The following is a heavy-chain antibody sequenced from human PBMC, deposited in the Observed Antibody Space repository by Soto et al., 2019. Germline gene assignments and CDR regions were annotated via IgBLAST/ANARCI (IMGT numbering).Heavy chain of an antibody. J-gene: IGHJ3*02. CDR1: GYTFTSYG. D-gene: IGHD2-2*01. Sequence: ASVKVSCKASGYTFTSYGISWVRQAPGQGLEWMGWISAYHGNTNYAQKLQGRVAMTTDTSTSTAYMELRSLRSDDTAVYYCARGCSTHCRDGFDIWGPGTMVTVSS. CDR2: ISAYHGNT. V-gene: IGHV1-18*01. CDR3: ARGCSTHCRDGFDI.